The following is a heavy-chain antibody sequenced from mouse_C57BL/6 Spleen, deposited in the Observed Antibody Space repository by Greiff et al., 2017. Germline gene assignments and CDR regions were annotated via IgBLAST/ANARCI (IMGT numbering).Heavy chain of an antibody. V-gene: IGHV5-12*01. J-gene: IGHJ2*01. CDR3: ARHDSSGYFDY. Sequence: EVHLVESGGGLVQPGGSLKLSCAASGFTFSDYYMYLVRQTPEKRLEWVAYISNGGGSTYYPDTVKGRFTISRDNAKNTLYLQMSRLKSEDTAMYYCARHDSSGYFDYWGQGTTLTVSS. CDR2: ISNGGGST. D-gene: IGHD3-2*02. CDR1: GFTFSDYY.